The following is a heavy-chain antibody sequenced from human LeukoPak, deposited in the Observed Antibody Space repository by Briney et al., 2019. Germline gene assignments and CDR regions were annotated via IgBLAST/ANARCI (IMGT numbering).Heavy chain of an antibody. CDR1: GGSISSSSYY. CDR3: ARRLGTTHFDY. CDR2: IFYSGST. Sequence: SETLSLTCSVPGGSISSSSYYWGWIRQPPGKGLEWIGSIFYSGSTYYNPSLKSRVTISVDTSKNQFSLKLSSVTAADTAVYYCARRLGTTHFDYWGQGTLVAVSS. J-gene: IGHJ4*02. D-gene: IGHD1-7*01. V-gene: IGHV4-39*01.